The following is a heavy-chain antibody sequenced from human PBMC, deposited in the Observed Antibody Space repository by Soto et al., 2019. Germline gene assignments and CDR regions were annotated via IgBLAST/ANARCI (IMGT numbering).Heavy chain of an antibody. CDR2: ITSSSGTI. J-gene: IGHJ4*02. CDR1: GFTFSSFT. CDR3: ARGVGSSSWNVDS. V-gene: IGHV3-48*01. Sequence: EVQLVESGGGLVQPGGSLRLSCAASGFTFSSFTMNWVRQAPGKGLEWISYITSSSGTIYYADSVKGRFTICRDNAKNSLYLQINSRRAEDTAVHFRARGVGSSSWNVDSWGQGTRVTVTS. D-gene: IGHD6-13*01.